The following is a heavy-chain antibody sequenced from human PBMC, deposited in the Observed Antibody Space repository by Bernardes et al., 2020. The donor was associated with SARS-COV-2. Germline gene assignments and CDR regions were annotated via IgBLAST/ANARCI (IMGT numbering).Heavy chain of an antibody. CDR2: INDDASS. J-gene: IGHJ6*02. Sequence: SETLSLTCAVYGGSFSGHYWSWLRQPPGKGLEWIGEINDDASSHYNSSLKTRVTMSVDTSRNQFSLKLYSVTAADSGVYFCASERGYYADESGSLFGDVWGQGTTVTVSS. D-gene: IGHD3-3*01. CDR1: GGSFSGHY. CDR3: ASERGYYADESGSLFGDV. V-gene: IGHV4-34*01.